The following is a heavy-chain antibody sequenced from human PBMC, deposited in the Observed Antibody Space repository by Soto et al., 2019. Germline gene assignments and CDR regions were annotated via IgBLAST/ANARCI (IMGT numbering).Heavy chain of an antibody. J-gene: IGHJ4*02. CDR3: ARTHWVSDTEY. Sequence: QVQLQESGPGLVKPSETLSLTCTVSGGSMTGYFWSWIRQPAGKALEWIGHVYNSGNTAYNPSLASRITMAVDTSKRQFSLKVKSVTAADTAVYYCARTHWVSDTEYWGQGILVTVSS. V-gene: IGHV4-4*07. CDR1: GGSMTGYF. D-gene: IGHD2-8*01. CDR2: VYNSGNT.